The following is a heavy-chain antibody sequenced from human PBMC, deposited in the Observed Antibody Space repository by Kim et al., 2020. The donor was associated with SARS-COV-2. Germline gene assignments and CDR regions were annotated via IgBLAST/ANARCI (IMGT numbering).Heavy chain of an antibody. CDR3: SKETAAAGIYGMDV. Sequence: VGSLRLSCAASGFTFSSYGMNWVRQAPGKGLEWVAVISYDGSNKYYADSVKGRFTISRDNSKNTLYLQMNSLRAEDTAVYYCSKETAAAGIYGMDVWGQG. CDR2: ISYDGSNK. D-gene: IGHD6-13*01. J-gene: IGHJ6*02. CDR1: GFTFSSYG. V-gene: IGHV3-30*18.